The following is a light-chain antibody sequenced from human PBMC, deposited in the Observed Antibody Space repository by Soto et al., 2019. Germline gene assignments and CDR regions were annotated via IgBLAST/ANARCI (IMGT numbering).Light chain of an antibody. CDR2: GAS. Sequence: EIVLTQSPGTLSLSPGERATLSCRASQSVSSSYLAWYQQKPGQAPRLLIYGASSRATGIPDRLSGSGSGTDFTLTISRLEPEDFAVYYCQQYGSSWWTFGQGTKVEIK. J-gene: IGKJ1*01. CDR1: QSVSSSY. CDR3: QQYGSSWWT. V-gene: IGKV3-20*01.